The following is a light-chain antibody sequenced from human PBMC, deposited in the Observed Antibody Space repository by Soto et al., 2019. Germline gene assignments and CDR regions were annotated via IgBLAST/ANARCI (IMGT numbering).Light chain of an antibody. J-gene: IGLJ3*02. CDR1: NSHLGAGYD. CDR2: GNS. Sequence: QSVLTQPPSVSGAPGQRVTISCTGSNSHLGAGYDVHWYQHLPGTPPKLLIYGNSNRPSGVPDRFSGSKSGTSASLAITGLQAEDEADYYCQSYDTSLSGSGVFGGGTKLTVL. V-gene: IGLV1-40*01. CDR3: QSYDTSLSGSGV.